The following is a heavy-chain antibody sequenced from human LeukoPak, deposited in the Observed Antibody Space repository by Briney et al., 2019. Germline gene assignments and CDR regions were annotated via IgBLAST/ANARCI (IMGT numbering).Heavy chain of an antibody. V-gene: IGHV4-59*08. D-gene: IGHD6-19*01. J-gene: IGHJ3*02. CDR1: GGSISSYY. CDR3: ARLRPVAGYDAFDI. Sequence: SETLSLPCSVSGGSISSYYWSWIRQPPGKGLEWIGYIYYSGSTNYNPSLKSRVTMSVDTSKNQFSLKLTSVTAADTAVYYCARLRPVAGYDAFDIWGHGTMVTVSS. CDR2: IYYSGST.